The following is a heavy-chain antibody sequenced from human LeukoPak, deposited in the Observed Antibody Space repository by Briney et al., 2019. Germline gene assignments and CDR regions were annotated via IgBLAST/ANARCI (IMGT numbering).Heavy chain of an antibody. V-gene: IGHV1-8*03. Sequence: ASVKVSCKASGYTFTTYDINWVRRATGQGLEWMGWMNPNSGNTGYAQKFQGRVTITRNTSISTAYMELSSLRSDDTAVYYCAREGLGELTLDYWGQGTLVTVSS. CDR3: AREGLGELTLDY. CDR1: GYTFTTYD. D-gene: IGHD3-16*01. CDR2: MNPNSGNT. J-gene: IGHJ4*02.